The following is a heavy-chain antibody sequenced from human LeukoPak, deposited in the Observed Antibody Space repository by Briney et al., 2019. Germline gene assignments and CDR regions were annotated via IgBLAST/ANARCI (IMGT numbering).Heavy chain of an antibody. J-gene: IGHJ4*02. Sequence: GGSLRLSCAASGFTFSGHAMSWVRQAPGKGLNWLSTITGGEENTLYPDSVKGRFTISRDNSKNTVYLQMDSLRVEDTAVYYCAKVLSGSQDYWGQGTLVTVSS. D-gene: IGHD1-26*01. CDR2: ITGGEENT. V-gene: IGHV3-23*01. CDR1: GFTFSGHA. CDR3: AKVLSGSQDY.